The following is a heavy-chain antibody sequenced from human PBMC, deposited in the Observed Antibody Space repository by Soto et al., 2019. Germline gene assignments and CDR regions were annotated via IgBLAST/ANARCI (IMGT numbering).Heavy chain of an antibody. CDR2: INAGNGNT. CDR1: GYTFTSYA. CDR3: ARPRIVATIFDY. J-gene: IGHJ4*02. D-gene: IGHD5-12*01. Sequence: ASVKVSCKASGYTFTSYAMHWVRQAPGQRLEWMGWINAGNGNTKYSQKFQGRVTITRDTSASTAYMELSSLRSEDTAVYYCARPRIVATIFDYWGQGTLVTVSS. V-gene: IGHV1-3*01.